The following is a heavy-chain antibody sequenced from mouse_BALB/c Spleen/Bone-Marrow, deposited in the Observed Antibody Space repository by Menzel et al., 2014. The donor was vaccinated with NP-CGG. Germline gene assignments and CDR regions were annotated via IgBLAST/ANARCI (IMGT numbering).Heavy chain of an antibody. Sequence: EVQLQESGGGLVQPGGSLKLSCAASGFTFXSYGMSWARQTPDKRLELVATINSNGGSTYYPDSVKGRFTISRDNAKNTLYLQMSSLKSEDTAMYYCARVSYYAMDYWGQGTSVTVSS. J-gene: IGHJ4*01. CDR3: ARVSYYAMDY. V-gene: IGHV5-6-3*01. CDR2: INSNGGST. CDR1: GFTFXSYG.